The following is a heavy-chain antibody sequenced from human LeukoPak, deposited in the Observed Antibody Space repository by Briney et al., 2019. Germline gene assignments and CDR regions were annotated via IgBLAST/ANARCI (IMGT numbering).Heavy chain of an antibody. CDR3: ARGRVLRYFDWLFLFDY. J-gene: IGHJ4*02. CDR1: GGSISSYY. D-gene: IGHD3-9*01. V-gene: IGHV4-59*01. CDR2: IYYSGST. Sequence: SETLSLTCTVSGGSISSYYWSWIRQPPGKGLEWIGYIYYSGSTNYNPSLKSRVTISVDTSKNQFSLKLSSVTAADTAVYYCARGRVLRYFDWLFLFDYWGQGTLVTVSS.